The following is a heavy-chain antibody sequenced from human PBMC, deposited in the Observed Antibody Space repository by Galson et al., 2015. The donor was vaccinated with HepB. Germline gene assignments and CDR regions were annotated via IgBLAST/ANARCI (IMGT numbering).Heavy chain of an antibody. J-gene: IGHJ4*02. D-gene: IGHD1-7*01. CDR1: GFMFSNFG. CDR2: ISYDGGQK. Sequence: SLRLSCAASGFMFSNFGMQWVRQAPGKGLEWVACISYDGGQKYYADSVKGRFTVSRDNSKKILYLEMNSLRIDDTALYYCASGRPPITLSTTAGDFESWGQGTLVTVSP. CDR3: ASGRPPITLSTTAGDFES. V-gene: IGHV3-30*03.